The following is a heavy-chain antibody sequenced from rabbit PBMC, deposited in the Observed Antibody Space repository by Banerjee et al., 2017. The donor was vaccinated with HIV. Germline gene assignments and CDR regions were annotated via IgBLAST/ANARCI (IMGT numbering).Heavy chain of an antibody. CDR1: GFSFSSTYD. CDR3: ARGAGASGWGYDL. J-gene: IGHJ6*01. D-gene: IGHD4-1*01. CDR2: IDGTSGAS. V-gene: IGHV1S40*01. Sequence: QSLEESGGDLVKPGASLTLTCTASGFSFSSTYDMCWVRQAPGKGLEWIGCIDGTSGASYSASGTGGRFTISKTSSTTVTLQMTSLTAADTATYFCARGAGASGWGYDLWGQGTLVTVS.